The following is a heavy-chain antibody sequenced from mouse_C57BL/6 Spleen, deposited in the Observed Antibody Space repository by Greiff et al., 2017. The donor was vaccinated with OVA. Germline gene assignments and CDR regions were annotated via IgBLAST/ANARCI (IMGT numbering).Heavy chain of an antibody. Sequence: EVQLQESGPGLVKPSQSLSLTCSVTGYSITSGYYWNWIRQFPGNQLEWMGYIRYDGSNNYNPSLKNRTSITLDTSKSQFFLKLNSVTTEDTAAYYCASVYSSYGAMDYWGQGTSVTVSS. D-gene: IGHD2-5*01. CDR1: GYSITSGYY. CDR3: ASVYSSYGAMDY. J-gene: IGHJ4*01. CDR2: IRYDGSN. V-gene: IGHV3-6*01.